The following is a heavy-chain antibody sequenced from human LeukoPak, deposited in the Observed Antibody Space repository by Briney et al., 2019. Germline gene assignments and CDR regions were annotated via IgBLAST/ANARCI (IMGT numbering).Heavy chain of an antibody. CDR1: GYTFTSYG. V-gene: IGHV1-18*01. Sequence: ASVKVSCKVSGYTFTSYGISWVRQAPGQGLEWMGWISAYNGNTNYAQKLQGRVTMTTDTSTSTAYMELRSLRSDDTAVYYCAREVKVGAADYYYYYYMDVWGKGTTVTVSS. CDR2: ISAYNGNT. D-gene: IGHD1-26*01. J-gene: IGHJ6*03. CDR3: AREVKVGAADYYYYYYMDV.